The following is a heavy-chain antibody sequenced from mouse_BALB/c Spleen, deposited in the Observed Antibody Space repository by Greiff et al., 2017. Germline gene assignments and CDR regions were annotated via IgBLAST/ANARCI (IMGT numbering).Heavy chain of an antibody. CDR2: INSNGGST. CDR1: GFTFSSYG. Sequence: EVQGVESGGGLVQPGGSLKLSCAASGFTFSSYGMSWVRQTPDKRLELVATINSNGGSTYYPDSVKGRFTISRDNAKNTLYLQMSSLKSEDTAMYYCAREGGYEYYFDYWGQGTTLTVSS. J-gene: IGHJ2*01. CDR3: AREGGYEYYFDY. D-gene: IGHD2-14*01. V-gene: IGHV5-6-3*01.